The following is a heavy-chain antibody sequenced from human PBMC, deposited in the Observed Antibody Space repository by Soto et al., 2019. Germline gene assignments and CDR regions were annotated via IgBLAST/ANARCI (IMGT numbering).Heavy chain of an antibody. D-gene: IGHD6-13*01. V-gene: IGHV1-18*01. CDR1: GYTFTSYG. CDR3: ARGSAAAGDSNWFDP. CDR2: ISAYNGNT. Sequence: GASVNVSCKASGYTFTSYGISWVRQAPGQGLEWMGWISAYNGNTNYAQKLQGRVTMTTDTSTSTAYMELRSLRSDDTAVYYCARGSAAAGDSNWFDPWGQGTLVTVSS. J-gene: IGHJ5*02.